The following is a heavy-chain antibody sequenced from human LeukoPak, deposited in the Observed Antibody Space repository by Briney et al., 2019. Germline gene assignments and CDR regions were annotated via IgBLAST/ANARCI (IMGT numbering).Heavy chain of an antibody. J-gene: IGHJ6*02. CDR1: GYTFSSYG. CDR3: ARVRPVAATRLYYYYGMDV. D-gene: IGHD2-15*01. Sequence: ASVKVSCKASGYTFSSYGISWVRQAPGQGLEWMGWISAYNGNTNYRQKLQGRVTMTTDTSTSTAYMELRSLRSDDTAVYYCARVRPVAATRLYYYYGMDVWGQGTTVTVSS. CDR2: ISAYNGNT. V-gene: IGHV1-18*01.